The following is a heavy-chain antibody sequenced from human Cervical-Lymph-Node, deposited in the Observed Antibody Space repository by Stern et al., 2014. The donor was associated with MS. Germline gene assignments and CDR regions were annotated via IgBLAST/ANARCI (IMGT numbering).Heavy chain of an antibody. J-gene: IGHJ6*02. CDR3: AGLDSDYGYDYYYGMDV. CDR1: GGTFSSYA. D-gene: IGHD3-16*01. CDR2: IIPVFGTA. Sequence: DQLVESGAEVKKPGSSVKVSCKASGGTFSSYAISWVRQAPGQGLEWMGGIIPVFGTANYAKKFQGRITITADESTSPAFMELSSLRSEDTAVYYCAGLDSDYGYDYYYGMDVWGQGTTVTGSS. V-gene: IGHV1-69*01.